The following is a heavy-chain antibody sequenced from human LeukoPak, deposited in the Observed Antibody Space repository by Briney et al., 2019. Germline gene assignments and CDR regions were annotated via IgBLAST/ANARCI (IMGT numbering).Heavy chain of an antibody. CDR3: ARGSGSYVRDAFDI. J-gene: IGHJ3*02. D-gene: IGHD1-26*01. Sequence: GRSLRLSCAASGFTFDDYGMSWVRQAPGKGLEGVSSINWNGGSTGYADSVKGRFTISRDNAKNSLYLQMNSLRAEDTALYYCARGSGSYVRDAFDIWGQGTMVTVSS. CDR1: GFTFDDYG. V-gene: IGHV3-20*04. CDR2: INWNGGST.